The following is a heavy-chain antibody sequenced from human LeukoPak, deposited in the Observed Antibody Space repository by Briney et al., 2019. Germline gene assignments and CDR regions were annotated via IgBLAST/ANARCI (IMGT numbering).Heavy chain of an antibody. CDR3: ARDGEDWEPDYCYYYMDV. D-gene: IGHD1-14*01. CDR2: INPNSGGT. J-gene: IGHJ6*03. Sequence: ASVKVSCKASGYTFTGYYMHWVRQAPGQGLEWMGWINPNSGGTNYAQKFQGRVTMTRDTSISTAYMELSRLRSDDTAVYYCARDGEDWEPDYCYYYMDVWGKGTTVTISS. V-gene: IGHV1-2*02. CDR1: GYTFTGYY.